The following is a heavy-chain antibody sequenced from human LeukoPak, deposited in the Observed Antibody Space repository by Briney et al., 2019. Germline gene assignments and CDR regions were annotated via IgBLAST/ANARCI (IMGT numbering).Heavy chain of an antibody. CDR1: GFTFSSYS. CDR2: ISSSSSYI. D-gene: IGHD6-6*01. Sequence: GGSLRLSCAASGFTFSSYSMNWVRQAPGKGLEWVSSISSSSSYIYYADSVKGRFTISIDNAKNSLYLQMNSLRAEDTAVYYCARDREQLAHVFDYWGQGTLVTVSS. V-gene: IGHV3-21*01. CDR3: ARDREQLAHVFDY. J-gene: IGHJ4*02.